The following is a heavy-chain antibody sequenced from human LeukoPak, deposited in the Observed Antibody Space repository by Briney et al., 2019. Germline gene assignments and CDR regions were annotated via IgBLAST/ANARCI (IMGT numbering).Heavy chain of an antibody. CDR2: ISSSSSYI. D-gene: IGHD2/OR15-2a*01. Sequence: PGGSLRLSCAASGFTFSSYSMNWVRQAPGKGLEWVSSISSSSSYIYYADSVKGRFTISRDNAKNSLYLQMNSLRAEDTAVYYCARDQIESAYYHGMDVWGQGTTVTVSS. CDR3: ARDQIESAYYHGMDV. CDR1: GFTFSSYS. V-gene: IGHV3-21*01. J-gene: IGHJ6*02.